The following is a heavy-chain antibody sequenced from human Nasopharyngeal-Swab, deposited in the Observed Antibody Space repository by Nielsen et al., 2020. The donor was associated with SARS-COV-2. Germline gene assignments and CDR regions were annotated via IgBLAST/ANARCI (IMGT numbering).Heavy chain of an antibody. Sequence: GGSLKISCAASGFTFSSYAMHWVRQAPGKGLEWVAVISYDGSNKYYADSVKGRFTISRDNSKNTLYLQMNSLGAEDTAVYYCAREGYSGSRRDHRYYYYYGMDVWGQGTTVTVSS. V-gene: IGHV3-30*04. CDR2: ISYDGSNK. CDR1: GFTFSSYA. CDR3: AREGYSGSRRDHRYYYYYGMDV. J-gene: IGHJ6*02. D-gene: IGHD1-26*01.